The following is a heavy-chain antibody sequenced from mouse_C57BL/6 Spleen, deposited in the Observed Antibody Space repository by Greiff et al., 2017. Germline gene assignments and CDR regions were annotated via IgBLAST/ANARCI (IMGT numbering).Heavy chain of an antibody. V-gene: IGHV5-17*01. CDR1: GFTFSDYG. Sequence: EVKLVESGGGLVKPGGSLKLSCAASGFTFSDYGMHWVRQAPEKGLEWVAYISSGSSTIYYADTVKGRFTISRDNAKNTLFLQMTSLRSEDTAMYYCAKRYYDGYYFRAMDYWGQGTSVTVSS. J-gene: IGHJ4*01. D-gene: IGHD2-3*01. CDR3: AKRYYDGYYFRAMDY. CDR2: ISSGSSTI.